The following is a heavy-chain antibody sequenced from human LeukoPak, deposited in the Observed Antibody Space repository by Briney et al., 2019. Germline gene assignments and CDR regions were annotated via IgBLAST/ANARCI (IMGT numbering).Heavy chain of an antibody. J-gene: IGHJ4*02. Sequence: PGGSLRLSCAASGFTFSSYAMSWVRQAPGKGLEWVSAISGSGGSTYYADSVKGRFTISRDNSKNTLYLQMNSLRAEDTAVYYCAHHTTYSSGWYLGESRYYFDYWGPGTLVTVSS. V-gene: IGHV3-23*01. CDR2: ISGSGGST. CDR1: GFTFSSYA. CDR3: AHHTTYSSGWYLGESRYYFDY. D-gene: IGHD6-19*01.